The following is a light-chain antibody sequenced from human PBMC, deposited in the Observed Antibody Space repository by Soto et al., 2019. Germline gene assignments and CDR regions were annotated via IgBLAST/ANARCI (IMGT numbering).Light chain of an antibody. CDR2: GAS. V-gene: IGKV3-20*01. CDR1: QSVNGDH. CDR3: QLYGGSPPRGT. J-gene: IGKJ3*01. Sequence: EVVLTQSPGTLSLSPGARATLSCRASQSVNGDHLAWYQQKGGQAPRLLIYGASTRATGVPERFSGSGFGTSYSIIINGLEPEDFALYYCQLYGGSPPRGTFGPGTKVQI.